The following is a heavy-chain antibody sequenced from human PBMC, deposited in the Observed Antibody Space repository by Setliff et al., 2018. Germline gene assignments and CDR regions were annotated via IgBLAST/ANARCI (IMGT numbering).Heavy chain of an antibody. CDR3: VRLVVTKLKAFDI. J-gene: IGHJ3*02. D-gene: IGHD3-22*01. V-gene: IGHV2-5*02. CDR1: GLSVSTSGAG. Sequence: GSGPTLVNPTQTLTLTCTFSGLSVSTSGAGVCWIRQPPVKALEWLALIYWDDDKRYSPSLKSRLTITKDTSKNQVVLRMTNMDSVETATYYCVRLVVTKLKAFDIWGQGTMVTVSS. CDR2: IYWDDDK.